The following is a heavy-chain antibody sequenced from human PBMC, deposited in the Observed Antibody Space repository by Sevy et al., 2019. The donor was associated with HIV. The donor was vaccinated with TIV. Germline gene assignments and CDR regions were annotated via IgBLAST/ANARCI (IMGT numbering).Heavy chain of an antibody. Sequence: GGSLRLSCAASGFTFSTYNMNWVRQAPGKGLEWVSYISSRSNIIYYAHSVKGRFTISRDNAKNSLYLQMNSLRDEDTAVYYCARELRGTRWVDPWGQGTLVTVSS. J-gene: IGHJ5*02. CDR2: ISSRSNII. CDR3: ARELRGTRWVDP. D-gene: IGHD3-10*01. V-gene: IGHV3-48*02. CDR1: GFTFSTYN.